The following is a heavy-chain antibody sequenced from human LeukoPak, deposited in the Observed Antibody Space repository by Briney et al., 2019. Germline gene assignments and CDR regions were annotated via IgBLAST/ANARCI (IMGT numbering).Heavy chain of an antibody. CDR1: GGTFSSYA. CDR3: ARGNGDCDPVDY. D-gene: IGHD2-21*02. V-gene: IGHV1-69*13. Sequence: ASVKVSCKASGGTFSSYAISWMRQAPGQGLEWMGGIIPIFGTANYAQKFQGRVTITADESTSTAYMELSSLRSEDTAVYYCARGNGDCDPVDYWGQGTLVTVSS. J-gene: IGHJ4*02. CDR2: IIPIFGTA.